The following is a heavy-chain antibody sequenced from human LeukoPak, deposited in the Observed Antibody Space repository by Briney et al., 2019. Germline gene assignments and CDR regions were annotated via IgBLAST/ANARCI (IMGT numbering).Heavy chain of an antibody. CDR3: VRDGIGGSYFY. J-gene: IGHJ4*02. Sequence: PGGSLRLSCAASGFTFSSYWMHWVRQAPGKGLVWVARINTDRSTTSYSESVKGRFTISRDNAKNTLYVLMNSLRAEDTAVYYCVRDGIGGSYFYWGQGTLVTVSS. D-gene: IGHD1-26*01. CDR1: GFTFSSYW. CDR2: INTDRSTT. V-gene: IGHV3-74*01.